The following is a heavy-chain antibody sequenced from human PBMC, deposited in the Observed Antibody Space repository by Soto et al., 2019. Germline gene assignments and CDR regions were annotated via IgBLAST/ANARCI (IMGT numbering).Heavy chain of an antibody. Sequence: HRQESGPGLVKPSGTLSLTCDVSGGSISSSSWWTWVRQSPGKGLEWIGEIYHAGSPNYNPSFQSRVTILADKSKNHFSLRLTSVTAADTAIYYCARGLSFRGDFDVWGQGTTVTVSS. D-gene: IGHD2-21*02. V-gene: IGHV4-4*02. CDR1: GGSISSSSW. J-gene: IGHJ3*01. CDR2: IYHAGSP. CDR3: ARGLSFRGDFDV.